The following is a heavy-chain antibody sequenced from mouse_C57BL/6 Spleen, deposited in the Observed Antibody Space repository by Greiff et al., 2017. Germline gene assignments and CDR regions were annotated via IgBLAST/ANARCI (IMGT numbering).Heavy chain of an antibody. CDR1: GYAFTNYL. D-gene: IGHD2-4*01. CDR2: INPGGGGT. J-gene: IGHJ4*01. V-gene: IGHV1-54*01. Sequence: QVQLQQSGAELVRPGTSVKVSCKASGYAFTNYLIEWVKQRPGQGLEWIGVINPGGGGTYYTEKLTGRATLTADKSSSTAYMQLSSLTSEDSAVYCCARGDYDHYYAMCYWGQGTSVTVSS. CDR3: ARGDYDHYYAMCY.